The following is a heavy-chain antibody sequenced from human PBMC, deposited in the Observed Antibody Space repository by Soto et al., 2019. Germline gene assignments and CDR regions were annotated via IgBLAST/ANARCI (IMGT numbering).Heavy chain of an antibody. V-gene: IGHV1-46*01. J-gene: IGHJ6*02. D-gene: IGHD1-26*01. Sequence: ASVKVSCKASGYTFTSYYMHWVRQAPGQGLEWMGIINPSGGSTSYAQKFQGRVTMTRDTSTSTVYMELSSLRSEDTAVYYCASEARVGATFFYYGMEVWGQGTTVAVSS. CDR3: ASEARVGATFFYYGMEV. CDR2: INPSGGST. CDR1: GYTFTSYY.